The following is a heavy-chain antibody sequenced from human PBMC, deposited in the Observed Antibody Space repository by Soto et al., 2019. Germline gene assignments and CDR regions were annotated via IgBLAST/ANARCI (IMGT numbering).Heavy chain of an antibody. J-gene: IGHJ4*02. CDR1: GDSVSSNSAA. CDR2: TYYRSKWYN. Sequence: SQTLSLTCVISGDSVSSNSAAWNWISHSPSRGLEWLGRTYYRSKWYNDYEVSVKSRITIKADTSKNQVSLQVNSVTPEDTALYYCARGGSGGRSFDYWGQGTLVTVSS. V-gene: IGHV6-1*01. D-gene: IGHD3-10*01. CDR3: ARGGSGGRSFDY.